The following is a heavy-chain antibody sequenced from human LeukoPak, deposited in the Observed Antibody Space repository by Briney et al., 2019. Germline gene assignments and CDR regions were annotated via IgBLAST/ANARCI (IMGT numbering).Heavy chain of an antibody. CDR2: MNPNSGNT. J-gene: IGHJ6*03. Sequence: ASVKVSCKASGYTFTSYDINWVRQATGQGLEWMGWMNPNSGNTGYAQKFQGRVTMTRNTSISTAYMELSSLRSEDTAVYYCARVRKYYGSGSYYRDYYYYMDVWGKGTTVTISS. V-gene: IGHV1-8*01. CDR1: GYTFTSYD. CDR3: ARVRKYYGSGSYYRDYYYYMDV. D-gene: IGHD3-10*01.